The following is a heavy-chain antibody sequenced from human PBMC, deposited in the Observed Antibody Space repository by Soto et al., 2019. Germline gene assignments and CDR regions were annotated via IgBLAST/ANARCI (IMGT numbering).Heavy chain of an antibody. CDR3: ARGGLVAALFDY. D-gene: IGHD5-12*01. V-gene: IGHV4-59*01. CDR1: GGSISSYY. J-gene: IGHJ4*02. Sequence: PSETLSLTCTVSGGSISSYYWSWIRQPPGKGLEWIGYIYYSGSTNYNPSLKSRVTISVDTSKNRFSLKLSSVTAADTAVYYCARGGLVAALFDYWGQGTLVSVSS. CDR2: IYYSGST.